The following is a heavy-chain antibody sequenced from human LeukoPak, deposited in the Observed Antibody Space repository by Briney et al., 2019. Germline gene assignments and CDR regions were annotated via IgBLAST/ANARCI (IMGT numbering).Heavy chain of an antibody. Sequence: GGSLRLSCAASGFTFSDYYMSWIRQAPGKGLEWVSYISSSGSTIYYADSVKGRFTISRDNAKNSLYLQMNSLRAEDTAVYYCAREFNPYYYDSSGYPDYWGQGTLVTVSS. V-gene: IGHV3-11*01. CDR3: AREFNPYYYDSSGYPDY. J-gene: IGHJ4*02. D-gene: IGHD3-22*01. CDR1: GFTFSDYY. CDR2: ISSSGSTI.